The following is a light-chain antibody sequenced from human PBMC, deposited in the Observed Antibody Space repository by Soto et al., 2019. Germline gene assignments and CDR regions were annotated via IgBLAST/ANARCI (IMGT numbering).Light chain of an antibody. CDR1: QSVSGW. V-gene: IGKV1-5*03. Sequence: DIQMTQSPSTLSASVGDRVTITCRASQSVSGWLAWYRQKPGQDPELLIYSASTLETGVPSRFSGSGSGTEFTLTVSSLQPDDFATYYCQQYDSYPLTFGGGTKIDI. CDR2: SAS. CDR3: QQYDSYPLT. J-gene: IGKJ4*01.